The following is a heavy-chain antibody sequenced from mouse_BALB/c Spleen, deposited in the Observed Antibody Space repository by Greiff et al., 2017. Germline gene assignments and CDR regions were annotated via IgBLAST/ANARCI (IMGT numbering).Heavy chain of an antibody. CDR1: GFSLTSYG. J-gene: IGHJ3*01. V-gene: IGHV2-9*02. D-gene: IGHD4-1*02. Sequence: VMLVESGPGLVAPSQSLSITCTVSGFSLTSYGVHWVRQPPGKGLEWLGVIWAGGSTNYNSALMSRLSISKDNSKSQVFLKMNSLQTDDTAMYYCARGAPTGTGFAYWGQGTLVTVSA. CDR3: ARGAPTGTGFAY. CDR2: IWAGGST.